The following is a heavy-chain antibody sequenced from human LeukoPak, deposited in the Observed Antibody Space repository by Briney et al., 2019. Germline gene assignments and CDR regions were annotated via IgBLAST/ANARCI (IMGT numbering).Heavy chain of an antibody. CDR1: GFTFTTYS. CDR3: GVNSDY. D-gene: IGHD4-23*01. V-gene: IGHV3-23*01. J-gene: IGHJ4*02. CDR2: ISGSGATT. Sequence: GGSLRLSCAASGFTFTTYSMSWVRQAPGKGLAWVSAISGSGATTFYADSVKGRFTISRDNSKNMVYLQMNSLRAEDTAVYYCGVNSDYWGQGTLVTVSS.